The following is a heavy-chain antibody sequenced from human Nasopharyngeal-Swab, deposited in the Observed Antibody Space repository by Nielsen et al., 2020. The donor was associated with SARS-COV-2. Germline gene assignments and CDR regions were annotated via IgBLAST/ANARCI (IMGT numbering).Heavy chain of an antibody. J-gene: IGHJ4*02. CDR2: IYPGDSDT. V-gene: IGHV5-51*01. Sequence: VRQMPGKGLEWMGIIYPGDSDTRYSPSFQGQVTISADKSISTAYLQWSSLKASDTAMYYCARATYDFWSGYSMYYFDYWGQGTLVTVSS. CDR3: ARATYDFWSGYSMYYFDY. D-gene: IGHD3-3*01.